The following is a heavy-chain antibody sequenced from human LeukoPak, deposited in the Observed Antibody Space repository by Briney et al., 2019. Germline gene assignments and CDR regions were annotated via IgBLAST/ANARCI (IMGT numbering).Heavy chain of an antibody. CDR3: AREMGPGLRYFDWQPVDY. J-gene: IGHJ4*02. D-gene: IGHD3-9*01. Sequence: PGGSLRLSCAASGFTFSSYSMNWVRQAPGKGLEWVSYVSSSSSTIYYADSVKGRFTISRDNAKNSLYLQMNSLRAEDTAVYYCAREMGPGLRYFDWQPVDYWGQGTLVTVSS. CDR2: VSSSSSTI. V-gene: IGHV3-48*04. CDR1: GFTFSSYS.